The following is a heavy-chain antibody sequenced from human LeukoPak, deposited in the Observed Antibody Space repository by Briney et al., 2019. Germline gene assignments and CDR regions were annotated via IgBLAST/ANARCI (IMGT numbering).Heavy chain of an antibody. J-gene: IGHJ6*03. CDR2: IIPIFGTA. CDR1: GGTFSSYA. V-gene: IGHV1-69*06. D-gene: IGHD1-14*01. CDR3: ARVREPQGYYYMDV. Sequence: GASVKVSCKASGGTFSSYAISWVRQAPGQGLEWMGGIIPIFGTANYAQKFQGRVTITADKSTSTAYMELSSLRSEDTAVYYCARVREPQGYYYMDVWDKGTTVTVSS.